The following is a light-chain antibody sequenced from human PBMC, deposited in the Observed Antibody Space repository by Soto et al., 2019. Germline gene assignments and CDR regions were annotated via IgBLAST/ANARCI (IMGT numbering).Light chain of an antibody. J-gene: IGKJ4*01. V-gene: IGKV3-15*01. Sequence: ETVMTQSPATLSVSLGERATLSCRASQSVNSNLAWYQQKPGQAPRLLIYGASIRATGVPVRFIGSVSGTDFAISIGSLQPADFAIYFFQQYKNLTPVACGGGTKVEIK. CDR1: QSVNSN. CDR3: QQYKNLTPVA. CDR2: GAS.